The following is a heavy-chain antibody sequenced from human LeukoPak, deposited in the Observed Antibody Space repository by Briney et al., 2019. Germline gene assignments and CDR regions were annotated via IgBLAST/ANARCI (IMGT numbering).Heavy chain of an antibody. J-gene: IGHJ4*02. Sequence: GGSLRLSCAASGFTFSSYGMHWVRQAPGKGLEWVAFIRYDGSNKYYADSVKGRFTISRDNSKNTLYLQMNSLRAEDTAVYYCAKDVSGWPPGYFDFWGQGTLVTVSS. V-gene: IGHV3-30*02. D-gene: IGHD6-19*01. CDR3: AKDVSGWPPGYFDF. CDR1: GFTFSSYG. CDR2: IRYDGSNK.